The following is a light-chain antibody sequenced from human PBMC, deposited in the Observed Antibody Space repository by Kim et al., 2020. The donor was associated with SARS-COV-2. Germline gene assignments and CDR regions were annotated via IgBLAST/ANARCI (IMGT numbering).Light chain of an antibody. CDR3: TTHGGYNYV. Sequence: QSALTQPPSASGSPGQSVTISCSGTSSDFGGFNYVSWYQQHPGKAPKLIIYEVIKRPSGVPDRFSGSNSGNTASLTVSGLQAEDEADYYCTTHGGYNYVFGTGTKVTVL. CDR2: EVI. J-gene: IGLJ1*01. V-gene: IGLV2-8*01. CDR1: SSDFGGFNY.